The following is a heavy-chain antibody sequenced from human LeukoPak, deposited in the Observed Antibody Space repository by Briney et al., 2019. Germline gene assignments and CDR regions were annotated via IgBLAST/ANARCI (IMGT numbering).Heavy chain of an antibody. D-gene: IGHD5-24*01. Sequence: GSLRLSCAASGFTFSSYSMNWVRQAPGKGLEWIGYIYYSGSTNYNPSLKSRVTISVDTSKNQFSLKLSSVTAADTAVYYCARSISRDGYIFYWYFDLWGCGTLVTVSS. J-gene: IGHJ2*01. CDR1: GFTFSSYS. CDR2: IYYSGST. V-gene: IGHV4-59*08. CDR3: ARSISRDGYIFYWYFDL.